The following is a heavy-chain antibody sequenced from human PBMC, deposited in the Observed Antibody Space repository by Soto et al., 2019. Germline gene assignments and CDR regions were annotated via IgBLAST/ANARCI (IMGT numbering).Heavy chain of an antibody. J-gene: IGHJ3*02. CDR2: ISYDGSNK. V-gene: IGHV3-30*03. D-gene: IGHD1-26*01. CDR1: GFTFSGYV. Sequence: GGSLRVSCAASGFTFSGYVMHWVRQAPGKGLEWVAVISYDGSNKYYADSVKGRFTISRDNSKNTLYLQMNSLRAEDTAVYYCARYSGSYDAFDIWGQGTMVTVSS. CDR3: ARYSGSYDAFDI.